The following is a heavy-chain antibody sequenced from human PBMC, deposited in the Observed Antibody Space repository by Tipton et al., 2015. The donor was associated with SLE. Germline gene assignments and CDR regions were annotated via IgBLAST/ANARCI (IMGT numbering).Heavy chain of an antibody. D-gene: IGHD1-14*01. CDR3: ARDVPRRGVPGTGNWFGP. J-gene: IGHJ5*02. V-gene: IGHV3-33*01. CDR1: GFSFTTYG. CDR2: IYFDGRDK. Sequence: SLRLSCAASGFSFTTYGMHWARQAPGKGLEWVAIIYFDGRDKYYGDSVKGRFTISRDNSKNTLYLQMNSLRTEDTGVYYCARDVPRRGVPGTGNWFGPWGLGTLVTVSS.